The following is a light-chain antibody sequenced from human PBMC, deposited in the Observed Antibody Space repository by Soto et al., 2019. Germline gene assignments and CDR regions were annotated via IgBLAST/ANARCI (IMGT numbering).Light chain of an antibody. CDR1: QSVSSN. CDR3: QQYNNWPLYT. J-gene: IGKJ2*01. CDR2: DAS. V-gene: IGKV3-15*01. Sequence: EIVMTQSPATLSVSPGERATLSCRASQSVSSNLAWYQQKPGQAPRLLIYDASTTATGIPARFSGSGSGTEFTLTISSLQSGDFAVYYCQQYNNWPLYTFGQGTKLEIK.